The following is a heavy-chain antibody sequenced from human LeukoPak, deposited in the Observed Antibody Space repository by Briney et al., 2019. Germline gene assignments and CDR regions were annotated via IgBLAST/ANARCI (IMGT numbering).Heavy chain of an antibody. CDR3: AREGCSGGSCYSNY. V-gene: IGHV4-39*02. CDR1: GGSISSSSYY. Sequence: SETLSLTCTVSGGSISSSSYYWGWIRQPPGKGLEWIGSIYYSGSTYYNLSLKSRVTISVDTSKNQFSLKLSSVTAADTAVYYCAREGCSGGSCYSNYWGQGTLVTVSS. CDR2: IYYSGST. J-gene: IGHJ4*02. D-gene: IGHD2-15*01.